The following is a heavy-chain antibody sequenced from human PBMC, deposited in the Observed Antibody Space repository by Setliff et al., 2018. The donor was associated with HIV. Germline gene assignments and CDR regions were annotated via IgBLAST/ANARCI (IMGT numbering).Heavy chain of an antibody. V-gene: IGHV4-39*07. CDR2: IYYSGTT. Sequence: SETLSLTCTVSGGSINITNFYWAWIRQPPGKGLEWLGSIYYSGTTYVHPSLKSRVTISIDTFKSQFSLKLRSVNAADTAVYYCASWGASSNSGFDYWGRGTLVTVSS. J-gene: IGHJ4*02. D-gene: IGHD2-2*01. CDR1: GGSINITNFY. CDR3: ASWGASSNSGFDY.